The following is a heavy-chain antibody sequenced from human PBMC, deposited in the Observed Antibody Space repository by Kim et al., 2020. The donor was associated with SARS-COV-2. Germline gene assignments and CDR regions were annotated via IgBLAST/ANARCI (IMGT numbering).Heavy chain of an antibody. CDR2: ISYSGNS. J-gene: IGHJ4*02. CDR3: ARGQPLDY. CDR1: GGSIRSGGKF. D-gene: IGHD2-2*01. Sequence: SETLSLTCSVSGGSIRSGGKFWTWIRQHPAKGLEWIGYISYSGNSHYSPSLRSRVSISLQTSENQFSLELTSLTAADTAVYYCARGQPLDYWCQGILLTV. V-gene: IGHV4-31*03.